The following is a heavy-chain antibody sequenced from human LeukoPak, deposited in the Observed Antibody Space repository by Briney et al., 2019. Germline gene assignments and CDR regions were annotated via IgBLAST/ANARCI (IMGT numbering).Heavy chain of an antibody. CDR3: ARLRYFDWLHTSYYFDY. D-gene: IGHD3-9*01. CDR2: INPNSGGT. J-gene: IGHJ4*02. Sequence: ASVKVSCKASGYTFTGYYMHWVRQAPGQGLEWMGWINPNSGGTNYAQKFQGRVTMTRDTSISAAYMELSRLRSDDTAVYYCARLRYFDWLHTSYYFDYWGQGTLVTVSS. CDR1: GYTFTGYY. V-gene: IGHV1-2*02.